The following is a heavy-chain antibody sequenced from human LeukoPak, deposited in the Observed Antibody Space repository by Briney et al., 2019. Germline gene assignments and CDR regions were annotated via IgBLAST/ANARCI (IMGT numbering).Heavy chain of an antibody. Sequence: PGWSLRLSCVASGFTFSPYGMHWVRQAPGKGLEWVAVISYDGSNKYYADSVKGRFTISRDNSKNTLYLQMNSLRAEDTAVYYCAKDRYYGSGSYQCDHWGQGTLVTVSS. D-gene: IGHD3-10*01. CDR2: ISYDGSNK. CDR1: GFTFSPYG. V-gene: IGHV3-30*18. J-gene: IGHJ4*02. CDR3: AKDRYYGSGSYQCDH.